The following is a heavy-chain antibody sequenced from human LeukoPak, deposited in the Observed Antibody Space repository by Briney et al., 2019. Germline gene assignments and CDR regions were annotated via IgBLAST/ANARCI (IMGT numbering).Heavy chain of an antibody. CDR2: IIPVFGTA. J-gene: IGHJ6*03. Sequence: SVKVSCKASGGTFSSYVISWVRQAPGQGLEWMGGIIPVFGTANYAQKFQGRVTITTDESTSTAYMELSSPRSEDTAVYYCARVPFGVTAFYYYMDVWGKGTTVTVSS. V-gene: IGHV1-69*05. CDR1: GGTFSSYV. D-gene: IGHD3-16*01. CDR3: ARVPFGVTAFYYYMDV.